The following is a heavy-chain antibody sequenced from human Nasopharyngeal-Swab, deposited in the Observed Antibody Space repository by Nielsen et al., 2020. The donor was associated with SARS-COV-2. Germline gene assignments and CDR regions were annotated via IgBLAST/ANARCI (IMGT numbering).Heavy chain of an antibody. V-gene: IGHV3-53*01. J-gene: IGHJ6*02. CDR2: IYSGGST. CDR3: ARGDPYYYGMDV. Sequence: VRQAPGKGLEWVSVIYSGGSTYYADSVKGRFTISRDNSKNTLYHQMNSLRAEDTALYYCARGDPYYYGMDVWGQGTTVTVSS.